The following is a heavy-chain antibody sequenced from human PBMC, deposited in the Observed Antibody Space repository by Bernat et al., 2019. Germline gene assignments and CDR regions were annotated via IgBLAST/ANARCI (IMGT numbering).Heavy chain of an antibody. D-gene: IGHD4-17*01. V-gene: IGHV4-39*01. CDR1: GGSISSSSYY. Sequence: QLQLQESGPGLVKPSETLSLTCTVSGGSISSSSYYWGWIRQPPGKGLEWIGSIYYSGSTYYNPSLKSRVPISVDTSKIQFSLTLSSVTAADTAVYYCARLAQPVTTVDWFDPWGQGTLVTVSS. CDR2: IYYSGST. CDR3: ARLAQPVTTVDWFDP. J-gene: IGHJ5*02.